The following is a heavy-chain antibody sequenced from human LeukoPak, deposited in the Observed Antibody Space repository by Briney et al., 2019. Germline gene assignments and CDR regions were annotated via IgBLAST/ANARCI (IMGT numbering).Heavy chain of an antibody. CDR3: ARQSRDGSKTRGYYFDY. V-gene: IGHV5-51*01. J-gene: IGHJ4*02. CDR2: IYPADSDT. Sequence: GGSLQISCQVSGYIFTHYWIGWVRQLPGKGLEAMGIIYPADSDTTNSPSCQGQVTISAAKSISPVYLQWSSLKASDTAMYYCARQSRDGSKTRGYYFDYWGQGTLVTVSS. D-gene: IGHD3-10*01. CDR1: GYIFTHYW.